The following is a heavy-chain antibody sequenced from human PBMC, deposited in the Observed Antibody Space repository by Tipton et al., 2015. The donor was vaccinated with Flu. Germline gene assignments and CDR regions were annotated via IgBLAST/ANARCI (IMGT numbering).Heavy chain of an antibody. CDR1: GFNFHSYG. J-gene: IGHJ3*02. CDR3: AKSLGQAGPFDI. Sequence: SLRLSCAASGFNFHSYGMHWVRQAPGEGLQWVAVIWFDGSTKYYADSVKGRFTISRDNPKDMLYLQMNSLRAEDTAVYYCAKSLGQAGPFDIWGQGSMVTVSS. V-gene: IGHV3-33*06. D-gene: IGHD1-26*01. CDR2: IWFDGSTK.